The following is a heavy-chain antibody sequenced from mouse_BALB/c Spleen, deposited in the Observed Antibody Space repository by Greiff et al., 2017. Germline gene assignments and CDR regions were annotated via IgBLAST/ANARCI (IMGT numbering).Heavy chain of an antibody. CDR2: IYPGSGST. J-gene: IGHJ3*01. CDR1: GYTFTSYW. V-gene: IGHV1S22*01. CDR3: TRDDPWFAY. Sequence: LQQPGSELVRPGASVKLSCKASGYTFTSYWMHWVKQRPGQGLEWIGNIYPGSGSTNYDEKFKSKATLTVDTSSSTAYMQLSSLTSEDSAVYYCTRDDPWFAYWGQGTLVTVSA.